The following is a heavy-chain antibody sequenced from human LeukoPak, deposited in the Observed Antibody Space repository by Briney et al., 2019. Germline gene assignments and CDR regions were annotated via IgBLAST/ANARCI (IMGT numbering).Heavy chain of an antibody. CDR1: EFIFSSFF. Sequence: GGSLRLSCAASEFIFSSFFLNWVRLTPGGELEWVACISLDGSETFYMDSVRGRFTISRDNTEKSLYLQMNSLRAEDTAVYFCVRDLGHSRHYFEYWGQGALVTVSS. CDR3: VRDLGHSRHYFEY. J-gene: IGHJ4*02. CDR2: ISLDGSET. V-gene: IGHV3-7*01. D-gene: IGHD2-15*01.